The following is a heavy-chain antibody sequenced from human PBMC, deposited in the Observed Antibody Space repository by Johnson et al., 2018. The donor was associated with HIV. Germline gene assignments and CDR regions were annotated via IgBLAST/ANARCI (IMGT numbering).Heavy chain of an antibody. J-gene: IGHJ3*02. CDR2: IYSGGST. CDR1: GFTVSTNY. D-gene: IGHD1-26*01. V-gene: IGHV3-66*01. Sequence: MMLVESGGGLVHPGGSLRLSCTASGFTVSTNYMSWVRQAPGKGLEWVAVIYSGGSTYYADSTKGRFAISRDNSKNTLYLQMNSLRAEDTAVYYCAKDGATRAFDIWGQGTMVTVSS. CDR3: AKDGATRAFDI.